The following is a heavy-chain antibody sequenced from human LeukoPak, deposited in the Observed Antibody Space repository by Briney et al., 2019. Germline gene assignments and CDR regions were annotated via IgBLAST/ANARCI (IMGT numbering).Heavy chain of an antibody. CDR3: AKADRGYSYGHDYIDY. CDR1: GFTFDDYT. CDR2: ISWDGGST. Sequence: PGGSLRLSCAASGFTFDDYTMHWVRQAPGKGLEWVSLISWDGGSTYYADSVKGRFTISRDNSKNSLYLQMNSLRAEDTALYYCAKADRGYSYGHDYIDYWGQGTLVTVSS. J-gene: IGHJ4*02. D-gene: IGHD5-18*01. V-gene: IGHV3-43*01.